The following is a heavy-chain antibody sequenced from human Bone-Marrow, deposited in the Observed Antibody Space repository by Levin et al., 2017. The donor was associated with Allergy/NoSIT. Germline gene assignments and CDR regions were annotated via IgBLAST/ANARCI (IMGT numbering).Heavy chain of an antibody. V-gene: IGHV3-23*01. Sequence: RSGGSLRLSCAASGFTFSSYAMSWVRQAPGKGLEWVSAISGSGGSTYYADSVKGRFTISRDNSKNTLYLQMNSLRAEDTAVYYCAKGGNWNDGGVVDYWGQGTLVTVSS. CDR3: AKGGNWNDGGVVDY. D-gene: IGHD1-20*01. CDR1: GFTFSSYA. CDR2: ISGSGGST. J-gene: IGHJ4*02.